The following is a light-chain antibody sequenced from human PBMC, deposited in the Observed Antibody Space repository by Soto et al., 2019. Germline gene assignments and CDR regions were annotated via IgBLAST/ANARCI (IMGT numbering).Light chain of an antibody. CDR2: LGS. J-gene: IGKJ4*01. CDR3: MQALRTPVT. CDR1: QSLLHSNGYNY. V-gene: IGKV2-28*01. Sequence: DIVMTQSPLSLPVTPGEPASISCRSSQSLLHSNGYNYLDWYLQKPGQSPQLLIYLGSNRASGVPDRFSGSGSGTDCTLKISRVEDEDVGLSYWMQALRTPVTFGGGTKVEIK.